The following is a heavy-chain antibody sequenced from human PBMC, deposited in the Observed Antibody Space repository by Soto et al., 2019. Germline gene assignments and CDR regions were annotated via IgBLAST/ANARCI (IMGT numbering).Heavy chain of an antibody. CDR1: GGTFSSYA. CDR2: IIPIFGTA. CDR3: ARDSSSSAEDYYYGMHV. V-gene: IGHV1-69*01. Sequence: SVKVSCKASGGTFSSYAISWVRQAPGQGLEWMGGIIPIFGTANYPQKFQGRVTITADESTSTAYMELSSLRSEDTDVYYCARDSSSSAEDYYYGMHVWGQGTTVTVSS. J-gene: IGHJ6*02. D-gene: IGHD6-6*01.